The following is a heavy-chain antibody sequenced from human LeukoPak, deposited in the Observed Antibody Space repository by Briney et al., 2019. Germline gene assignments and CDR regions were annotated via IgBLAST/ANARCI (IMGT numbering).Heavy chain of an antibody. D-gene: IGHD6-13*01. CDR1: GYSFTSYW. V-gene: IGHV5-51*01. CDR3: ARQIAAAGRWFDP. Sequence: GASLKISCEASGYSFTSYWIGWVRQMPGKGLEWMGIIYPGDSDTRYSPSFQGQVTISADKSISTAYLQWSSLKASDTAMYYCARQIAAAGRWFDPWGQGTLVTVSS. J-gene: IGHJ5*02. CDR2: IYPGDSDT.